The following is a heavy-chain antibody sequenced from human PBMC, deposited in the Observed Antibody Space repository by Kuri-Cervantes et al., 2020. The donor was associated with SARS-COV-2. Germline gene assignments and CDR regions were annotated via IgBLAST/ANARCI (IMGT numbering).Heavy chain of an antibody. CDR2: FDPEDGET. V-gene: IGHV1-24*01. CDR3: ARGRYDFWSGPLDAFDI. Sequence: ALVKVSCKVSGYTPTELSMHWVRQAPGKGLEWMGGFDPEDGETIYAQKFQGRVTMTTDTSTSTAYMELRSLRSDDTAVYYCARGRYDFWSGPLDAFDIWGQGTMVTVSS. J-gene: IGHJ3*02. D-gene: IGHD3-3*01. CDR1: GYTPTELS.